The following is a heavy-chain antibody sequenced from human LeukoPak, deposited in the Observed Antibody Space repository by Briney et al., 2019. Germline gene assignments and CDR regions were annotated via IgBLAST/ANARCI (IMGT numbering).Heavy chain of an antibody. CDR2: ISYDGSNE. D-gene: IGHD3-22*01. V-gene: IGHV3-30*18. Sequence: GGSLRLSCTASGFTFSNYGMHWVRQAPGKGLEWVAVISYDGSNEYYADSVKGRFTISRDNSKNTLFLQMNSLRPEDTAVYHCAKVALFSGYYPPFNYWGQGTLVTVSS. J-gene: IGHJ4*02. CDR3: AKVALFSGYYPPFNY. CDR1: GFTFSNYG.